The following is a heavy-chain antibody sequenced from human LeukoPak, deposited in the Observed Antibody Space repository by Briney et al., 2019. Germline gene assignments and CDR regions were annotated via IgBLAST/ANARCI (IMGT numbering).Heavy chain of an antibody. CDR2: IYYSGST. CDR1: GGSISSSSYY. Sequence: SETLSLTCTVSGGSISSSSYYWGWIRQPPGKGLEWIGSIYYSGSTYYNPSLKSRVTISVDTSKNQFSLKLSSVTAADTAVYYCARQSQYHPHFDYWGQGTLVTVSP. V-gene: IGHV4-39*01. CDR3: ARQSQYHPHFDY. D-gene: IGHD4-11*01. J-gene: IGHJ4*02.